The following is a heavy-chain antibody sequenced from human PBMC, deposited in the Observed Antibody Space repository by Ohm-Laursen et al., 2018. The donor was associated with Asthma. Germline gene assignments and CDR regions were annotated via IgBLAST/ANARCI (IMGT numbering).Heavy chain of an antibody. CDR3: ARIGPEWELPGREYSLHH. D-gene: IGHD1-26*01. CDR2: ISTASTFI. Sequence: SLRLSCAASGYTFSRYSIHWVRQVPGKGLGWVASISTASTFIYYAGSVRGRFTTSRDNAKNSVYLQMNSLRAEDTALYYCARIGPEWELPGREYSLHHWGQGTQVTVSS. CDR1: GYTFSRYS. V-gene: IGHV3-21*01. J-gene: IGHJ1*01.